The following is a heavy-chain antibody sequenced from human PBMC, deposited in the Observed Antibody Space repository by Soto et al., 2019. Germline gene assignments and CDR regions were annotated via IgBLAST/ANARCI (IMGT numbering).Heavy chain of an antibody. CDR3: ASSTTPYDFWSGPTKP. J-gene: IGHJ5*02. CDR1: GYTFTSYG. D-gene: IGHD3-3*01. CDR2: ISAYNGNT. V-gene: IGHV1-18*04. Sequence: GASVKVSCKASGYTFTSYGISWVRQAPGQGLEWMGWISAYNGNTNYAQKLQGRVTMTTDTSTSTAYMELRSLRSDDTAVYYCASSTTPYDFWSGPTKPWGQGTLVTVFS.